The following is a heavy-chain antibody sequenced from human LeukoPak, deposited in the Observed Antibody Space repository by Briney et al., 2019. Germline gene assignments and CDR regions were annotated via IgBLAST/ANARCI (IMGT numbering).Heavy chain of an antibody. CDR3: ARERVVSDYNWFDP. CDR2: VNRVGYT. Sequence: PSEXXXLTXXXXXXXFAXXSXXWXRQSPGKGLEWIGEVNRVGYTIYNPSLKSRVNISIDTSTTQFSLRLSSVTVADTAVYFCARERVVSDYNWFDPWGQGTLVTVSS. J-gene: IGHJ5*02. D-gene: IGHD6-25*01. CDR1: XXXFAXXS. V-gene: IGHV4-34*01.